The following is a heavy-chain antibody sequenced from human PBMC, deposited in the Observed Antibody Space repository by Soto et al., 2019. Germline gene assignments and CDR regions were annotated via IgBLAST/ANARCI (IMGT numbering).Heavy chain of an antibody. J-gene: IGHJ4*02. V-gene: IGHV3-23*01. D-gene: IGHD4-4*01. CDR2: ISHSGGST. CDR1: GFTFSSYA. Sequence: EVQLLESGGGMVQPGGSLRLSCAASGFTFSSYAMSWVRQAPGEGLEWVSAISHSGGSTYYADSVKGRFTISRDNHKNTLFLQMNSLRTEDTAVYYCAKQWGFATVTAFDYWGQGTLVTVSS. CDR3: AKQWGFATVTAFDY.